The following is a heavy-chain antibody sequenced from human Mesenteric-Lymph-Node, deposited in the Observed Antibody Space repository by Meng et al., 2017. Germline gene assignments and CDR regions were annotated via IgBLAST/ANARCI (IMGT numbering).Heavy chain of an antibody. V-gene: IGHV4-30-4*08. CDR3: ARGELLWDY. CDR2: IYYTGST. J-gene: IGHJ4*02. Sequence: VQVQESGPVLLKPSQTLSRTCTVSGGSISSGDYYWSWIRQPPGRGLELIGYIYYTGSTYYNPSLKGRVTISVDTSKNQFSLKLSSVTAADTAVYFCARGELLWDYWGQGTLVTVSS. D-gene: IGHD2-2*01. CDR1: GGSISSGDYY.